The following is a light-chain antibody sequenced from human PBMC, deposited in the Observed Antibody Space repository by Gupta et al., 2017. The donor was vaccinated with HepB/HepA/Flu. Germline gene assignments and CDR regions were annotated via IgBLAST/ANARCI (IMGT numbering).Light chain of an antibody. J-gene: IGKJ1*01. CDR2: GAS. CDR3: QQYGGAPRT. V-gene: IGKV3-20*01. CDR1: QSVDTS. Sequence: EIVLTQSPGTLSLSPGERGTLCCRASQSVDTSLVWYQQKPGQAPRLLIYGASNRATGIPDRFSGSGSGTDFTLTISRLEAEDVAVYYCQQYGGAPRTFGQGTKVEMK.